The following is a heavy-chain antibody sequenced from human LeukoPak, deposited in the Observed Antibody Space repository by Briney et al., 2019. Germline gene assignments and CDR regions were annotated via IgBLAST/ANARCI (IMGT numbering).Heavy chain of an antibody. J-gene: IGHJ4*02. V-gene: IGHV3-15*01. D-gene: IGHD1-26*01. CDR1: GFTFSNAW. Sequence: GGSLRLSCAASGFTFSNAWMSWVRQAPGKGLEWVGRIKSKTDGGTTDYAAPVKGRFTISRDDSKNTLYLQMNSLETEDTAVYYCTTDLGSYGFDYWGQGTLVTVSS. CDR2: IKSKTDGGTT. CDR3: TTDLGSYGFDY.